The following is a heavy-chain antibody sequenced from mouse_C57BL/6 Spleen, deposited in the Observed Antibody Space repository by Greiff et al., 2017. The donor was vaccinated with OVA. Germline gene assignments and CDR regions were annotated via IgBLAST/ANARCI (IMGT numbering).Heavy chain of an antibody. J-gene: IGHJ4*01. CDR2: IDPEDGAT. Sequence: VQLQQSGAELVKPGASVKLSCTASGFNIKDYYMHWVKQSTEQGLEWIGRIDPEDGATKYAQKFQGKATITADTSSNTAYLQLSSLTSEDTAVYYCTRWYGSSWGYYSMDYWGQGTSVTVSS. D-gene: IGHD1-1*01. CDR1: GFNIKDYY. CDR3: TRWYGSSWGYYSMDY. V-gene: IGHV14-2*01.